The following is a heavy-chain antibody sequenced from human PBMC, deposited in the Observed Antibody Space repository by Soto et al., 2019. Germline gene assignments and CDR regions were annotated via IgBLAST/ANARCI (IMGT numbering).Heavy chain of an antibody. V-gene: IGHV4-59*01. CDR1: GGSISSYY. D-gene: IGHD6-13*01. J-gene: IGHJ6*02. Sequence: SETLSLTCTVSGGSISSYYWSWIRQPPGKGLEWIGYIYYSGSTNYNPSLKSRVTISVDTSKNQFSLKLSSVTAADAAVYYCARDSVHSTRIAAAGTHYGMDVWGQGTTVTVSS. CDR2: IYYSGST. CDR3: ARDSVHSTRIAAAGTHYGMDV.